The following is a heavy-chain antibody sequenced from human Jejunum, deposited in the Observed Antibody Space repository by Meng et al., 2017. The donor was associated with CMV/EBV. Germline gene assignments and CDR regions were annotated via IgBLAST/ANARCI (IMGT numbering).Heavy chain of an antibody. J-gene: IGHJ4*02. Sequence: VQSVESETGVGTVGLSLRLCFAVAGSNFTCHYMTWIRQCQGQGMERVSYSSIRSGDTNHADAVKVRFSISSDNAKDSLYLHMEILRLEDTDVYDCARWGPSCYADYWGQGTLVTASS. V-gene: IGHV3-11*05. CDR3: ARWGPSCYADY. CDR1: GSNFTCHY. D-gene: IGHD2-15*01. CDR2: SSIRSGDT.